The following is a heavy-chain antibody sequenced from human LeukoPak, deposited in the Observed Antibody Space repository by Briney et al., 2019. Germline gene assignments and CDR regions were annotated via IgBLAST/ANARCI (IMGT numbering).Heavy chain of an antibody. CDR2: IYSGGGT. D-gene: IGHD5-18*01. J-gene: IGHJ4*02. V-gene: IGHV3-66*01. CDR3: ARDQVPALAN. CDR1: GFTVSGNY. Sequence: PGGSLRLSCAASGFTVSGNYMSWVRQAPGKGLEWVSIIYSGGGTYYADSVKGRFTISRDNSENTLYLQMNSLRAEDTAVYYCARDQVPALANWGQGTLVTVSS.